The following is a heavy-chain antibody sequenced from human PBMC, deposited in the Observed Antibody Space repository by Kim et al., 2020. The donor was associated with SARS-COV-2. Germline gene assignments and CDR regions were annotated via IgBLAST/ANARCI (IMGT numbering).Heavy chain of an antibody. CDR3: ATIAVAAYYFDY. V-gene: IGHV4-34*01. Sequence: SETLSLTCAVYGGSFSGYYWSWIRQPPGKGLEWIGEINHSGSTNYNPSLKSRVTISVDTSKNQFSLKLSSVTAADTAVYYCATIAVAAYYFDYWGQGTLV. J-gene: IGHJ4*02. CDR1: GGSFSGYY. D-gene: IGHD6-19*01. CDR2: INHSGST.